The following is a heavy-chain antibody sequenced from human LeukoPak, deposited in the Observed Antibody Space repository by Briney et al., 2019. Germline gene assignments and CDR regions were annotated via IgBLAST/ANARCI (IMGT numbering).Heavy chain of an antibody. J-gene: IGHJ4*02. V-gene: IGHV3-48*01. CDR3: ARDVLRFGELLHFDY. CDR2: ITTRSAT. CDR1: GFTFSSYS. D-gene: IGHD3-10*01. Sequence: PGGSLRLSCAASGFTFSSYSMNWVRQAPGKGLEWVSYITTRSATYYTDSVKGRFTISRDNAKDSVYLQMNSLRAEDTAVYYCARDVLRFGELLHFDYWGQGTLVTVTS.